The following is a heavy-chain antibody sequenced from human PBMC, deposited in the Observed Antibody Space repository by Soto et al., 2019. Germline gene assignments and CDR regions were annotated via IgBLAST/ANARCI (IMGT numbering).Heavy chain of an antibody. CDR3: RRSSRYSTEV. V-gene: IGHV4-39*01. J-gene: IGHJ6*02. D-gene: IGHD6-13*01. CDR2: IYSTGNT. CDR1: GGSISRSGSY. Sequence: TSETLSLTCAVSGGSISRSGSYWGWIRQPPGKGLEWIGSIYSTGNTYYNPSLNSQVTISVDTSKNQFSLNVISVTAADTAVYYCRRSSRYSTEVWGQGTTVTVSS.